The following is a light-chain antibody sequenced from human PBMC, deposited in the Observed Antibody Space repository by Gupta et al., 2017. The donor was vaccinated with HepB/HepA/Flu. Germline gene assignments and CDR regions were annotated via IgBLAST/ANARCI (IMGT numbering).Light chain of an antibody. CDR3: QQDESYPPWT. CDR2: WAS. Sequence: DIVMTQSPDSLVVSLGERATINCKSSQSVLYYSNNKNYLAWYQQKPGQPPKLLIYWASTRESGVPDRFSGSGYRKDFTLTISSRQAEDVAVYYCQQDESYPPWTFGQGTKVEIK. CDR1: QSVLYYSNNKNY. J-gene: IGKJ1*01. V-gene: IGKV4-1*01.